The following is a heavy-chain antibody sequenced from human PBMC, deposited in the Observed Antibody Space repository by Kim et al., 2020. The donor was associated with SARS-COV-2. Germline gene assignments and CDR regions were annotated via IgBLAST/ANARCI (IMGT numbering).Heavy chain of an antibody. D-gene: IGHD6-13*01. V-gene: IGHV1-46*01. Sequence: AQKFQGRVTMTRDTSTSTVYMELSSLRSEDTAVYYCARDHSSSWRGWFDPWGQGTLVTVSS. J-gene: IGHJ5*02. CDR3: ARDHSSSWRGWFDP.